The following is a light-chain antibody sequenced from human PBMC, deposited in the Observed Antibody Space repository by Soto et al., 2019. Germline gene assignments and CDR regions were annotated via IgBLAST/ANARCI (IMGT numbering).Light chain of an antibody. CDR3: QQRYSTLS. J-gene: IGKJ4*01. CDR1: QSISSY. Sequence: DIQMTQSPSSLSASVGDRVTITCRASQSISSYLNWYQQKPGKAPKLLIYAESSLQSGVPSRFCGRGSGKDFNLTISSLQPEDIATYYCQQRYSTLSFGGGTKVEIK. V-gene: IGKV1-39*01. CDR2: AES.